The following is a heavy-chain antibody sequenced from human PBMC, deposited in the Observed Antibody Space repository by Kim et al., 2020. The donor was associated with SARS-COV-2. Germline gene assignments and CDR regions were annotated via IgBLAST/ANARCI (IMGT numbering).Heavy chain of an antibody. CDR1: GGSSTRSNYY. CDR3: ASPPWGTDWYLSGLYFDV. V-gene: IGHV4-39*01. Sequence: SETLSLTCTVSGGSSTRSNYYWAWIRQPPGKGLEWIGSVYYTGSTYYNPSLKSRVTISVDTSKTQFSLNLRSVTAADTAVYYCASPPWGTDWYLSGLYFDVGGQGALVTVSS. J-gene: IGHJ4*02. CDR2: VYYTGST. D-gene: IGHD3-9*01.